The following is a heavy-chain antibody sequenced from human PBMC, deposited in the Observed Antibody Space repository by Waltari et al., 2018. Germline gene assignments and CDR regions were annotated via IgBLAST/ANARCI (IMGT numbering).Heavy chain of an antibody. CDR2: ISYDGSNK. J-gene: IGHJ4*02. V-gene: IGHV3-30-3*01. CDR3: ARDTVAGKDY. CDR1: GFTLRRYA. D-gene: IGHD6-19*01. Sequence: QVQLVESGGGVVQPGRSRRHYCAGSGFTLRRYAMSWVRQATGKGLELLAVISYDGSNKYYADSVKGRFTISRDNSKNTLYLQMNSLRAEDTAVYYCARDTVAGKDYWGQGTLVTVSS.